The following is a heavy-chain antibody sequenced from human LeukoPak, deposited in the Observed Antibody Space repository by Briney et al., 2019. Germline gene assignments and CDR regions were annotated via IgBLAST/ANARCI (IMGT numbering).Heavy chain of an antibody. CDR3: ARDLTRMPAIVVVAAYDAFDI. V-gene: IGHV3-21*01. Sequence: GGSLRLSCAVSGFTFSSYSMNWVRQAPGKGLEWVSSISSSSSYIYYADSVKGRFTISRDNAKNSLYLQMNSLRAEDTAVYYCARDLTRMPAIVVVAAYDAFDIWGQGTMVTVSS. J-gene: IGHJ3*02. CDR2: ISSSSSYI. D-gene: IGHD2-15*01. CDR1: GFTFSSYS.